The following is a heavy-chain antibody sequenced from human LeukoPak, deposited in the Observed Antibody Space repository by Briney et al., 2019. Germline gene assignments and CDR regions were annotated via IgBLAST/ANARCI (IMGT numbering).Heavy chain of an antibody. CDR3: TTDGVDVLLYCSGTSCDAFDI. CDR1: GFTFSNAW. J-gene: IGHJ3*02. CDR2: IKSKTAGRTT. Sequence: GGSLRLSCAASGFTFSNAWMSWVRQPPGKGLEWVGRIKSKTAGRTTDYASPVKGRFTISRDDSKNTLYLQMNSLKTGDTAVYYCTTDGVDVLLYCSGTSCDAFDIWGQGTMVTVSS. D-gene: IGHD2-2*01. V-gene: IGHV3-15*01.